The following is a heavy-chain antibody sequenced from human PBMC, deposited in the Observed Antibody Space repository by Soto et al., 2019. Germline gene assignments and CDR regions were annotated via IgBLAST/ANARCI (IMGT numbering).Heavy chain of an antibody. D-gene: IGHD6-13*01. Sequence: QVQLVQSGAEVKKPGASVKVSCKTSGYTFTNYGITWVRQAPGQGLECMGWIIAYNGKTNYAQNFQGRVTMTTDTSTSTAYMELTNLRSDDTALYYCARQVTPYTTSWYTIDYWGQGTLVTVSS. CDR3: ARQVTPYTTSWYTIDY. CDR1: GYTFTNYG. J-gene: IGHJ4*02. CDR2: IIAYNGKT. V-gene: IGHV1-18*01.